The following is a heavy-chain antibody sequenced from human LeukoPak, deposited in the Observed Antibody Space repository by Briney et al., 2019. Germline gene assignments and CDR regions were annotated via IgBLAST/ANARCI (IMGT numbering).Heavy chain of an antibody. CDR1: AFTFSNYA. CDR2: ISNSDSST. CDR3: AKRNTMIRGGPSFDY. D-gene: IGHD3-10*01. Sequence: PGGSLRLSCAASAFTFSNYAMSWVRQAPGKGLEWVSTISNSDSSTYYADSVKGRFTVSRDNSKNTLYLQMTNLRPEDTAKYYCAKRNTMIRGGPSFDYWGQGILVAVSS. V-gene: IGHV3-23*01. J-gene: IGHJ4*02.